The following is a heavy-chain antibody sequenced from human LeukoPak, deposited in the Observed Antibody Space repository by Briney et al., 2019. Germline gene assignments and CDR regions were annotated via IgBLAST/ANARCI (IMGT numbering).Heavy chain of an antibody. Sequence: SETLSLTCSVSGVSINNNYWSWIRHPPGKRLEWIGYIYYSGSTNYNPSLKSRVTLSVDKSKNQFSLKLTSVTAADTAVYYCARGRGASGYWGQGTLVTVSS. V-gene: IGHV4-59*01. J-gene: IGHJ4*02. CDR2: IYYSGST. CDR1: GVSINNNY. CDR3: ARGRGASGY.